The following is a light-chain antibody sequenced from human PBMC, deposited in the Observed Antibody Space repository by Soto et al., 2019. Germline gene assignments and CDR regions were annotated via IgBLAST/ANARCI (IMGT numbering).Light chain of an antibody. J-gene: IGLJ1*01. CDR1: SSDIGGHEY. CDR2: EVS. CDR3: SSYSSGSVLYV. V-gene: IGLV2-14*03. Sequence: ALTQPASVSGSLGQSITISCTGSSSDIGGHEYVSWYQQHPGAAPKLLIFEVSRRPSGVSSRFSGYKSGNTASLTISGLQAEDQVDYYCSSYSSGSVLYVFGTGTKVTVL.